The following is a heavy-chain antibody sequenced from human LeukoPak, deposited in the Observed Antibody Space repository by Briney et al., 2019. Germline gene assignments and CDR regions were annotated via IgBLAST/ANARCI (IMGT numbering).Heavy chain of an antibody. Sequence: SETLSLTCTVSGDSISGYYWSWIRQPPGKGLEWIGYINYSGSTKYNPSVKSRITLSVDTPKNQFSLNLTSVTAADTAIYYCARHVKIPVAGFDYWGQGTPVTVSS. J-gene: IGHJ4*02. CDR3: ARHVKIPVAGFDY. D-gene: IGHD6-19*01. CDR2: INYSGST. V-gene: IGHV4-59*08. CDR1: GDSISGYY.